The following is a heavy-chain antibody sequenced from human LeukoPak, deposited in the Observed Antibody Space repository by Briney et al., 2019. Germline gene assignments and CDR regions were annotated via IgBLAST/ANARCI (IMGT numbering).Heavy chain of an antibody. CDR3: AIGDGNSGWALWGRIYYTDV. D-gene: IGHD6-19*01. V-gene: IGHV1-46*01. Sequence: ASVKVSCKASGYTFTSYYIFWVRQAPGQGLEWMGIINPRTGSTSYSQKFQGRVTMTRDMSTSTVYMELSSLRSEDTALYYCAIGDGNSGWALWGRIYYTDVCGKETTVTISS. CDR1: GYTFTSYY. J-gene: IGHJ6*03. CDR2: INPRTGST.